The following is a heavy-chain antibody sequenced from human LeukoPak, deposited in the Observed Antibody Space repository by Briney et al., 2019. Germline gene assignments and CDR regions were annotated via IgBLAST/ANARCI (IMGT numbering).Heavy chain of an antibody. Sequence: PSETLSLTCSVSGGSISGYYWTWIRQPPGQTLEWIGYIYSSGSTNYNPSLQSRVTMSVDTSVNQFSLRLSSVTAADTAVYFCARLGSYHDFWGQGALVTVSS. CDR3: ARLGSYHDF. CDR1: GGSISGYY. J-gene: IGHJ4*02. CDR2: IYSSGST. D-gene: IGHD1-26*01. V-gene: IGHV4-4*09.